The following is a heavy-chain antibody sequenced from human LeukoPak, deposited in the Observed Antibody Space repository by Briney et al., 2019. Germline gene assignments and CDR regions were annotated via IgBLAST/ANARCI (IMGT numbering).Heavy chain of an antibody. V-gene: IGHV3-7*01. CDR3: ARGVYTITIFGVVPIMDV. CDR1: GFTFSRYW. J-gene: IGHJ6*03. Sequence: GGSLRLSLAASGFTFSRYWMSWVRHAPGKGLECVAKIKQEGSEQYSVDPVKGRFTISRDNAKNSLYLQMNSLGAEDTAVYYCARGVYTITIFGVVPIMDVWGKGTTVTVSS. D-gene: IGHD3-3*01. CDR2: IKQEGSEQ.